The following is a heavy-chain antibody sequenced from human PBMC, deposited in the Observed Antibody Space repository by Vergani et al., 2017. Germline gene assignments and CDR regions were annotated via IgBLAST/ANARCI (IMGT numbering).Heavy chain of an antibody. CDR1: GLTFSSYW. V-gene: IGHV3-7*04. CDR2: IKQDGSEK. D-gene: IGHD3-3*01. Sequence: EVQLVESGGGLVQPGGSLRLSCAASGLTFSSYWMSWVRQAPGKGLEWVANIKQDGSEKHYVDSVKGRFTISRDNAKNSLFLQMNILRAEDTAVYYCARGNFWSGYYTGFDYWGQGTLVTVSS. J-gene: IGHJ4*02. CDR3: ARGNFWSGYYTGFDY.